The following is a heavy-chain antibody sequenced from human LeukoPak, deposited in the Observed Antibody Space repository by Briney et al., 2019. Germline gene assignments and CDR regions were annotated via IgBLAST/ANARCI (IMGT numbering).Heavy chain of an antibody. D-gene: IGHD1-26*01. Sequence: SVKVSCKASGGTFSSYAISRVRQAPGQGLEWMGGIIPIFGTANYAQKFQGRVTITADETTSTAYMELSSLRSEDTAVYYCARGEDGLPPWYCFDYWGQGTLVTVSS. CDR3: ARGEDGLPPWYCFDY. CDR2: IIPIFGTA. CDR1: GGTFSSYA. V-gene: IGHV1-69*01. J-gene: IGHJ4*02.